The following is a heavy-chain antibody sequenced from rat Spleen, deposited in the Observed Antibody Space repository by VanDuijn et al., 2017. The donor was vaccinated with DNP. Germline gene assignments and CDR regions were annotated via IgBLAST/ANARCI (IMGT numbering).Heavy chain of an antibody. J-gene: IGHJ2*01. V-gene: IGHV5-46*01. CDR1: GFTFSSFA. Sequence: EVQLVESGGGLVQPGRSMKLSCAASGFTFSSFAMAWVRQAPTKGLEWVASITKTGDSTYYSDSVKGRFTISRDNAKNTLYLQMDSLRSEDTATYYCAKDMFDNSGFDYWGQGVMVTVSS. CDR2: ITKTGDST. D-gene: IGHD4-3*01. CDR3: AKDMFDNSGFDY.